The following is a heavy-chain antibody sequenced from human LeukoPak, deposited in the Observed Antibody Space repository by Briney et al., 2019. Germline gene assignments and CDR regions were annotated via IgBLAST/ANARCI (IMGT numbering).Heavy chain of an antibody. D-gene: IGHD6-19*01. CDR3: ARPVTARGGNGWPQHIDY. CDR1: GGSISSSSYY. J-gene: IGHJ4*02. CDR2: IYYSGST. V-gene: IGHV4-39*07. Sequence: SETLSLTCTVSGGSISSSSYYWGWIRQPPGKGLEWIGSIYYSGSTYYNPSLKSRVTISVHTSKNQFSLKLTSVTTADTAVYYCARPVTARGGNGWPQHIDYWGQGTLVSVSS.